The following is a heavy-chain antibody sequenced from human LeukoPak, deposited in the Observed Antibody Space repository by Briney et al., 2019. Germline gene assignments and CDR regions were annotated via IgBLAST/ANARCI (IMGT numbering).Heavy chain of an antibody. V-gene: IGHV1-18*01. D-gene: IGHD3-3*01. Sequence: ASVKVSCKASGYIFRSYGISWVRQAPGQGLEWRGWISAYNGNTNYAQKVQGRVTLTTDTSTATAYMEMRGLISDDTAVYYCARALSDDFWSFYQDYWGQGTLLIVSP. CDR2: ISAYNGNT. J-gene: IGHJ4*02. CDR1: GYIFRSYG. CDR3: ARALSDDFWSFYQDY.